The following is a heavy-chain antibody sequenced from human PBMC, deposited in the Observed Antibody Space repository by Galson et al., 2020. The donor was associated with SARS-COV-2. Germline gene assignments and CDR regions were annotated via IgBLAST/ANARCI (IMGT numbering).Heavy chain of an antibody. V-gene: IGHV3-33*01. J-gene: IGHJ4*02. Sequence: GGSLRLSCAASGFTFSSHGMHWVRQAPGKGLEWVAVIWNDGSNEYYADSVKGRFTISRDNSKNSVYLQMNSLRVEDTALYYCARGWYGSGTQTPDYWGQGTLVTVSS. CDR2: IWNDGSNE. D-gene: IGHD3-10*01. CDR3: ARGWYGSGTQTPDY. CDR1: GFTFSSHG.